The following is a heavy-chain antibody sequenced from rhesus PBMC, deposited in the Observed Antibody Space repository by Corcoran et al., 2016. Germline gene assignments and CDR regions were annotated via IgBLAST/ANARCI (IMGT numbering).Heavy chain of an antibody. J-gene: IGHJ4*01. CDR3: ARGWNGFDY. Sequence: QVQLQESGPGLVKPSETLSLTCAVSGGSVSSSNWWSWIRQPPGKGLEWIGYISGSSGSTYYNPSLKSRVTISPDTSKDQFSLKLSSVTAADTAVYYCARGWNGFDYWGQGVLVTVSS. V-gene: IGHV4-65*01. D-gene: IGHD1-32*01. CDR2: ISGSSGST. CDR1: GGSVSSSNW.